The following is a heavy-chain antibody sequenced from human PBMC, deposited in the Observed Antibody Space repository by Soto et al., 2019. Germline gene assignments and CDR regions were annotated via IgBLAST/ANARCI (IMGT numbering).Heavy chain of an antibody. V-gene: IGHV3-30*18. Sequence: PGGSLRLSCAASGFTFNIYGMHWVRQAPDKGLEWVALISYDGSNQYYADSVKGRFTISRDNSKNTLFLQMNSLRADDTAVYYCAKDQASWQGSLDSWGQGTLVTVSS. CDR3: AKDQASWQGSLDS. CDR1: GFTFNIYG. CDR2: ISYDGSNQ. J-gene: IGHJ4*02.